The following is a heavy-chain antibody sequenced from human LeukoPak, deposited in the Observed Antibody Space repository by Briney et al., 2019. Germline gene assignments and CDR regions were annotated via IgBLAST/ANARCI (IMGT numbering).Heavy chain of an antibody. V-gene: IGHV4-34*01. CDR3: ARFPLWWLRNFDS. J-gene: IGHJ4*02. CDR2: INHSGST. Sequence: SETLSLTCAVYGGSFSGYYWSWIRQPPGKGLEWIGEINHSGSTNYNPSLKSRVTISVDTSKNQFSLKLSSVTAADTAVYYCARFPLWWLRNFDSWGQRTLVTVSS. D-gene: IGHD5-12*01. CDR1: GGSFSGYY.